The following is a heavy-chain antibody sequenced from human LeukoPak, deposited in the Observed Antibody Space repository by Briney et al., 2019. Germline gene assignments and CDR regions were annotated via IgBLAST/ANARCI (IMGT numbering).Heavy chain of an antibody. CDR2: IRYDGRNK. CDR3: AKDISIQYGVVALDY. V-gene: IGHV3-30*02. CDR1: GFTFRNYG. J-gene: IGHJ4*02. Sequence: PGGSLRLSCAASGFTFRNYGIHWVRQAPGRGLEWVAFIRYDGRNKYYADSVTGRFTISRDNSKNTVYLQVNSLIPDDTALYYCAKDISIQYGVVALDYWGQGTLVTVSS. D-gene: IGHD3-3*01.